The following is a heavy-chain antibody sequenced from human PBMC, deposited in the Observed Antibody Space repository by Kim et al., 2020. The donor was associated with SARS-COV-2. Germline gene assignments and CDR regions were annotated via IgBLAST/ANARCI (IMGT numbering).Heavy chain of an antibody. CDR2: IYHSGST. CDR3: ARASDTAMVQHYFVY. D-gene: IGHD5-18*01. CDR1: GYSISSGYY. V-gene: IGHV4-38-2*02. J-gene: IGHJ4*02. Sequence: SETLSLTCTVSGYSISSGYYWGWIRQPPGKGLEWIGSIYHSGSTYYNPSLKSRVTISVDTSKNQFSLKLSSVTAADTAVYYCARASDTAMVQHYFVYWGQGTLVTVSS.